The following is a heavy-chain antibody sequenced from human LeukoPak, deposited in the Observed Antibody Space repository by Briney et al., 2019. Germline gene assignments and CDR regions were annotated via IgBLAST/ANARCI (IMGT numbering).Heavy chain of an antibody. CDR3: ARLYYYYDSRGYYYGTFDY. D-gene: IGHD3-22*01. Sequence: SETLSLTCTVSGGSISSSSYYWGWIRQPPGKGLEWIGSIYYSGSTYYNPSLKSRVPISVDTSKNQFSLKLSSVTAADTAVYYCARLYYYYDSRGYYYGTFDYWGQGTLVTVSS. CDR2: IYYSGST. CDR1: GGSISSSSYY. V-gene: IGHV4-39*01. J-gene: IGHJ4*02.